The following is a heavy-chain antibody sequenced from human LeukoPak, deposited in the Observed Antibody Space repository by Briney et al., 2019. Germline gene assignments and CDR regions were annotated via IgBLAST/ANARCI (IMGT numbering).Heavy chain of an antibody. CDR2: ISSSSSYI. V-gene: IGHV3-21*04. J-gene: IGHJ4*02. CDR1: GFTFSSYS. CDR3: ATHPKVYQDY. D-gene: IGHD2-2*01. Sequence: PGGSLRLSCAASGFTFSSYSMNWVRQAPGKGLEWVSSISSSSSYIYYADSVKGRFTISRDNSKNTLYLQMNSLRAEDTAVYYCATHPKVYQDYWGQGTLVTVSS.